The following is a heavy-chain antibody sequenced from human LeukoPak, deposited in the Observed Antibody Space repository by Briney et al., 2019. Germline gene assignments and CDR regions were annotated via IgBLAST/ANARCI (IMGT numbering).Heavy chain of an antibody. J-gene: IGHJ4*02. CDR3: ARGAYSSSWYPTPLDY. Sequence: PGGSLRLSCAASAFTVSSTYMSWVRQAPGKGLEWVSFIYSGHSTYYADSVKGRFTISRDNSNNTLYLQMNGLRAEDTAIYYCARGAYSSSWYPTPLDYWGQGTLVTVSS. V-gene: IGHV3-66*01. CDR1: AFTVSSTY. CDR2: IYSGHST. D-gene: IGHD6-13*01.